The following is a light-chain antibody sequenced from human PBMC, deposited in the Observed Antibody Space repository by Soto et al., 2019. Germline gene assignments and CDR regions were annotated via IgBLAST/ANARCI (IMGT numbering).Light chain of an antibody. CDR2: DAS. V-gene: IGKV3-11*01. J-gene: IGKJ1*01. Sequence: EVVLRQTHATLSFSPGERATVSCRASQSVSSYLAWYQQKPGQAPRLLIYDASNRATGIPARFSGSGSGTDFTLTISSLEPEDFAVYYCQQRSNWPRTFGQGTKVDIK. CDR1: QSVSSY. CDR3: QQRSNWPRT.